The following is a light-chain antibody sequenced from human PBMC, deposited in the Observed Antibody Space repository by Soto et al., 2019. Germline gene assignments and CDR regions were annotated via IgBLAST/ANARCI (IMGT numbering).Light chain of an antibody. CDR2: YDS. CDR3: QVWDSSSDHPVV. Sequence: YELTEPPSVSVAPGKTARITCGGNNIGSKSVHWYQQKPGQAPVLVIYYDSDRPSGIPERFSGSNSGNTATLTISRVEAGDEADYYCQVWDSSSDHPVVFGGGTKLTVL. V-gene: IGLV3-21*04. J-gene: IGLJ2*01. CDR1: NIGSKS.